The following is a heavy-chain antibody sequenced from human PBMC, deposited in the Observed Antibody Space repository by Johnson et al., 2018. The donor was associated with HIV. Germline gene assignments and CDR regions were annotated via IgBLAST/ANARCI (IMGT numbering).Heavy chain of an antibody. V-gene: IGHV3-13*01. CDR2: IGTAGDT. CDR3: AKDGEYSSPGAFDI. J-gene: IGHJ3*02. CDR1: GFTFSSYD. Sequence: MQLVESGGGLVQPGGSLRLSCAASGFTFSSYDMHWVRQATGKGLEWVSAIGTAGDTYYPGSVKGRFTISRDNSKNTLYLQMNSLRAEDTAVYYCAKDGEYSSPGAFDIWGQGTMVTVSS. D-gene: IGHD6-6*01.